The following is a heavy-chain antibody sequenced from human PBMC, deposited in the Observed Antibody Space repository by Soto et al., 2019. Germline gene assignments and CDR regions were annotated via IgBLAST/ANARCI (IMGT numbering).Heavy chain of an antibody. D-gene: IGHD4-4*01. CDR3: ARSHHDYRFWFDP. Sequence: GESLKISCKGSGYSFTSYWIGWVRQIPWKGLEWMGIIYPGDSDTRYSPSFQGQVTISADKSISTAYLQWSSLKASDTAMYYCARSHHDYRFWFDPWGQGTLVTVSS. CDR1: GYSFTSYW. V-gene: IGHV5-51*01. J-gene: IGHJ5*02. CDR2: IYPGDSDT.